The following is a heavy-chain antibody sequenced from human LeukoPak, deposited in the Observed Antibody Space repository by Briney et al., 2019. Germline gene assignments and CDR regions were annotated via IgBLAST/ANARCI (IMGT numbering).Heavy chain of an antibody. CDR3: ITGQLDSLYYFDY. CDR2: IYIDGIST. CDR1: GFTFSSYW. J-gene: IGHJ4*02. Sequence: GGSLRLSCAASGFTFSSYWMHWVRQGPGKGLVWVSRIYIDGISTTYADSVKGRFTISRDNAKNTLYLQMNSLRAEDTAVYYCITGQLDSLYYFDYWGQGTLVTVSS. V-gene: IGHV3-74*01. D-gene: IGHD1-1*01.